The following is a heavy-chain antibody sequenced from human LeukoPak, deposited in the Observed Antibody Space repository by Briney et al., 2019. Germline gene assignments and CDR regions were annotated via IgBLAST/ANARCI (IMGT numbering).Heavy chain of an antibody. CDR2: INPNSGGT. CDR3: ARDRGIAVAGTIVWYYYYGMDV. D-gene: IGHD6-19*01. CDR1: GYTFTGYY. V-gene: IGHV1-2*02. Sequence: ASVRVSCKASGYTFTGYYMHWVRQAPGQGLEWMGWINPNSGGTNYAQKFQGRVTMTRDTSISTAYMELSRLRSDDTAVYYCARDRGIAVAGTIVWYYYYGMDVWAKGPRSPSP. J-gene: IGHJ6*02.